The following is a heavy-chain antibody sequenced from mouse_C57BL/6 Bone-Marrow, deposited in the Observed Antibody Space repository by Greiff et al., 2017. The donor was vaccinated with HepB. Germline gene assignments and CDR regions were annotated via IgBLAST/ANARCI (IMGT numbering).Heavy chain of an antibody. Sequence: VQLQQPGAELVKPGASVKMSCKASGYTFTSYWITWVKQRPGQGLEWIGDIYPGSGSTNYNEKFKSKATLTVDTSTSTAYMQLSSLTSEDSAVYYCARREIYNGNYCFDYWGQGTTLTVSA. V-gene: IGHV1-55*01. CDR3: ARREIYNGNYCFDY. D-gene: IGHD2-1*01. J-gene: IGHJ2*01. CDR1: GYTFTSYW. CDR2: IYPGSGST.